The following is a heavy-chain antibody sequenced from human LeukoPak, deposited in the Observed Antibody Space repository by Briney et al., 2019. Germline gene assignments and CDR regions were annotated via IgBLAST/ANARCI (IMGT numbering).Heavy chain of an antibody. D-gene: IGHD1-26*01. V-gene: IGHV1-69*05. CDR2: IIPIFGTA. J-gene: IGHJ4*02. Sequence: SVRVSCKASGGTFSSYAISWVRQAPGQGLEWMGGIIPIFGTANYAQKLQGRVTMTTDTSTSTAYMELRSLRSDDTAVYYCARRSKVGVGATGFDYWGQGTLVTVSS. CDR1: GGTFSSYA. CDR3: ARRSKVGVGATGFDY.